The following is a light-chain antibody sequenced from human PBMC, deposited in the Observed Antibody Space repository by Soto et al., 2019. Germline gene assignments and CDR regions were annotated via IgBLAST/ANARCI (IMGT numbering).Light chain of an antibody. CDR1: QTLTSTY. V-gene: IGKV3-20*01. CDR3: QQYHTSLLT. J-gene: IGKJ4*01. CDR2: GAS. Sequence: EIVLTQSPGTLSLSPGERATLSCRASQTLTSTYLAWHQQKPGQAPRLLIYGASTRATGIPDRFSGSGSGTDFTLTISRLEPEDFAVYYCQQYHTSLLTFGGGTKVEIK.